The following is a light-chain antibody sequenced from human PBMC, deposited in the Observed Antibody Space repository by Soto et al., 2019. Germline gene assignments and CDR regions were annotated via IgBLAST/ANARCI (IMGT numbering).Light chain of an antibody. J-gene: IGLJ1*01. CDR1: SSDVGGYNY. Sequence: QSAPTQPPSASGSPGQSVTISCTGTSSDVGGYNYVSWYQQHPGKAPSLIISEVSKRPSGVPDRFSGSKSGNTASLTVSGLQAEDEADYYCTSRAGSNNYVFGTGTKVTVL. V-gene: IGLV2-8*01. CDR3: TSRAGSNNYV. CDR2: EVS.